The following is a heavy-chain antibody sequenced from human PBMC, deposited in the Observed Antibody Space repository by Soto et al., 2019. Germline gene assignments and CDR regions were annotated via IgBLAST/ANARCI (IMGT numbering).Heavy chain of an antibody. CDR1: GFSFTSYT. J-gene: IGHJ3*02. Sequence: EVQLVESGGGLVKPGGSLRVSCAASGFSFTSYTMNWVRQAPGKGLEWVASISAGGRSKYYGNSLKGRSTVPRDHAKSSLYLQVNSLRAEVTAVYHPARSTPGNPFDIWGQGTMVTVSS. CDR2: ISAGGRSK. V-gene: IGHV3-21*01. CDR3: ARSTPGNPFDI. D-gene: IGHD3-10*01.